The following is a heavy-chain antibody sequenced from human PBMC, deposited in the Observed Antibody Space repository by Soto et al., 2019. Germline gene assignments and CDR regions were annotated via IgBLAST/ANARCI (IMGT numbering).Heavy chain of an antibody. V-gene: IGHV1-69*13. J-gene: IGHJ3*02. CDR1: GGTFSSYA. Sequence: GASVKVSCKASGGTFSSYAISWVRQAPGQGLEWMGGIIPIFGTANYAQKFQGRVTITADESTSTAYMELSSLRSEDTAVYYCARTASGAHRAFDIWGQGTMVTVSS. D-gene: IGHD1-26*01. CDR3: ARTASGAHRAFDI. CDR2: IIPIFGTA.